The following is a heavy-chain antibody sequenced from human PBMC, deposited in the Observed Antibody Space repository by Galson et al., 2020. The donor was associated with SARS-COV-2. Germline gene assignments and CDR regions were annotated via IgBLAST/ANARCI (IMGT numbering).Heavy chain of an antibody. CDR3: ARGRRVVGATPTFDP. V-gene: IGHV1-3*01. J-gene: IGHJ5*02. CDR1: GYTFTSYA. Sequence: ASVKVSCKASGYTFTSYAMHWVRQAPGQRLEWMGWINAGNGNTKYSQKFQGRVTITRDTSASTAYMELSSLRSEDTAVYYCARGRRVVGATPTFDPWGQGTLVTVSS. CDR2: INAGNGNT. D-gene: IGHD1-26*01.